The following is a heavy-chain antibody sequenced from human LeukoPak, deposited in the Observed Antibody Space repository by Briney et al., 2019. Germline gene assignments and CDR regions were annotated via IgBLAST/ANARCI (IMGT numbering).Heavy chain of an antibody. V-gene: IGHV3-30-3*01. D-gene: IGHD3-22*01. J-gene: IGHJ4*02. CDR3: ASTRYDSSGYYYSY. Sequence: GGSLRLSCAASGFTFSSYAMHRVRQAPGKGLEWVAVISYDGSNKYYADSVKGRFTISRDNSKNTLYLQMNSLRAEDTAVYYCASTRYDSSGYYYSYWGQGTLVTVSS. CDR2: ISYDGSNK. CDR1: GFTFSSYA.